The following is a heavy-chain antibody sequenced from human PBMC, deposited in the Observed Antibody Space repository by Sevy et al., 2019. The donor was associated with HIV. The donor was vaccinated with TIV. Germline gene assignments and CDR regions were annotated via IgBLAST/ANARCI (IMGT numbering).Heavy chain of an antibody. Sequence: SETLSLTCAVYGGSFSGYYWSWIRQPPGKGLEWIGEINHSGSTNYNPSLKSRVTISVDTSKNQFSLKLSSVTAADTAVYYCARADYDILPGSRGMDVWGQGTTVTVSS. CDR3: ARADYDILPGSRGMDV. J-gene: IGHJ6*02. CDR1: GGSFSGYY. D-gene: IGHD3-9*01. V-gene: IGHV4-34*01. CDR2: INHSGST.